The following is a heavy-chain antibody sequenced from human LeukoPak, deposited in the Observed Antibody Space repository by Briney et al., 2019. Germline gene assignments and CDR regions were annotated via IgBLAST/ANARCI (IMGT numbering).Heavy chain of an antibody. D-gene: IGHD3-22*01. CDR1: GGSISSSSYY. Sequence: PSETLSLACTVSGGSISSSSYYWGWIRQPPGKGLEWIGRIYYSGSTYSNPSLKSLVTISVDTSKNQFSLKLSSVTAADTAVYYCVGGVGYYYDSSGYYPFDYWGQGTLVTVSS. J-gene: IGHJ4*02. CDR2: IYYSGST. CDR3: VGGVGYYYDSSGYYPFDY. V-gene: IGHV4-39*01.